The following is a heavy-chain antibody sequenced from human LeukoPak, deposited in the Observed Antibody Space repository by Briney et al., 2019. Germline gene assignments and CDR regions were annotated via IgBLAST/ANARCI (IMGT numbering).Heavy chain of an antibody. CDR3: AHRMVRGPRARAFDI. V-gene: IGHV2-5*02. CDR2: IYWDDDK. D-gene: IGHD3-10*01. CDR1: GLSLSTSGVG. Sequence: SGPTLVKPTQTLTLTCILSGLSLSTSGVGVGWIRQPPRKALEWLALIYWDDDKRYSPSLKNRLTITKDTSKDQVVLTMTNMEPVDTATYYCAHRMVRGPRARAFDIWGQGTMVTVSS. J-gene: IGHJ3*02.